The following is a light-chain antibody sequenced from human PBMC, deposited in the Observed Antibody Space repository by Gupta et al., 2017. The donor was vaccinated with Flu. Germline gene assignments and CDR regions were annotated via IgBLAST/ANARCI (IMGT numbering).Light chain of an antibody. Sequence: DIQMTQSPSTLSASVGDRVTITCRASQSISSWLAWYQQKPGKAPKLLIYKASSLESGVPSRFSGSGSGTEFTLTISSRQPDDFANYYCQQDNSYWTFGQGTKVEIK. CDR3: QQDNSYWT. J-gene: IGKJ1*01. CDR2: KAS. V-gene: IGKV1-5*03. CDR1: QSISSW.